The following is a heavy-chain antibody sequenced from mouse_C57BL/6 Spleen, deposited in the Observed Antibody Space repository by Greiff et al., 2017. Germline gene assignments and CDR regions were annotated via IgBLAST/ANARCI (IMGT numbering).Heavy chain of an antibody. D-gene: IGHD1-1*01. J-gene: IGHJ2*01. Sequence: QVQLQQPGAELVMPGASVKLSCKASGYTFTSYWMHWVKQRPGQGLEWIGEIDPSDSYTTYNQKFKGKSTLTVDKSSSTAYMQLSSLTSEDSAVYYCARLGPYYYGSREYYFDYWGQGTTLTVSS. V-gene: IGHV1-69*01. CDR3: ARLGPYYYGSREYYFDY. CDR2: IDPSDSYT. CDR1: GYTFTSYW.